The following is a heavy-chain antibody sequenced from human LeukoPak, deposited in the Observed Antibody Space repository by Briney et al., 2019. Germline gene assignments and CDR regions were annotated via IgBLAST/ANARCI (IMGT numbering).Heavy chain of an antibody. D-gene: IGHD5-18*01. Sequence: PGGSLRLSCIASGFNFGDYGVAWVRQAPGKGLDWVGFIRSKGFGGTAEYAASVKGRFTISRDDSKSIAYLQMTSLKTDDTAVYYCTKTESSHGYPSVSDYWGQGTLVSVSS. CDR1: GFNFGDYG. J-gene: IGHJ4*02. CDR3: TKTESSHGYPSVSDY. V-gene: IGHV3-49*04. CDR2: IRSKGFGGTA.